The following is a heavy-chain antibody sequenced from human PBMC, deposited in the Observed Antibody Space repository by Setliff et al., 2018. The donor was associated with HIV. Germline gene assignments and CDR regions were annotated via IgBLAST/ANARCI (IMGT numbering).Heavy chain of an antibody. CDR2: IYHGGST. V-gene: IGHV4-4*02. Sequence: PSETLSLTCTVSGGSISSSNWWSWVRQPPGKGLEWIGEIYHGGSTNYNPSLKSRVTISVDKSKNQFSLKLAPVTAADTAVYYCASGEPYYYDSTGYSGNYFDYWGQGTLVTVSS. J-gene: IGHJ4*02. CDR1: GGSISSSNW. CDR3: ASGEPYYYDSTGYSGNYFDY. D-gene: IGHD3-22*01.